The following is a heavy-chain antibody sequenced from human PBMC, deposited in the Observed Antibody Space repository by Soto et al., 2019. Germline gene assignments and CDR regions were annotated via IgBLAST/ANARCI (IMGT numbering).Heavy chain of an antibody. Sequence: PGESLKISCKGSGYSFTSYWIGWVRQMPGKGLEWMGIIYPGDSDTRYSPSFQGQVTISADKSISTAYLQWSSLKASDTAMYYCASNIAAGDYYYYYGMDVWGQGTTVTV. CDR3: ASNIAAGDYYYYYGMDV. CDR2: IYPGDSDT. V-gene: IGHV5-51*01. D-gene: IGHD6-13*01. J-gene: IGHJ6*02. CDR1: GYSFTSYW.